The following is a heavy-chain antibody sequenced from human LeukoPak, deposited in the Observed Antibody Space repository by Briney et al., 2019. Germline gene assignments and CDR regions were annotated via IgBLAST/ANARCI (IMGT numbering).Heavy chain of an antibody. Sequence: GGTLRLSCAASGFTFSTYGMTWVRQAPGRGLEWVSAISDSAARTFYADSVKGRFTISRDNSKNTLSLQMNSLRAEDTAVYYCAKRGPGSPESGKYYFDYWGQGTLVTVSS. CDR2: ISDSAART. J-gene: IGHJ4*02. CDR3: AKRGPGSPESGKYYFDY. V-gene: IGHV3-23*01. CDR1: GFTFSTYG. D-gene: IGHD3-10*01.